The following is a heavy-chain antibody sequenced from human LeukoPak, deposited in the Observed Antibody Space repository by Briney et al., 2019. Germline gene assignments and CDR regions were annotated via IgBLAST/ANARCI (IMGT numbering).Heavy chain of an antibody. D-gene: IGHD2-21*01. CDR2: ISPGDSET. CDR1: CSGFNKYW. V-gene: IGHV5-51*01. CDR3: VRLGSIY. Sequence: GGPLQISFKTPCSGFNKYWIGWGGRGPGKGLEWMGIISPGDSETRYSSSFQGQVTISADKSVNSAYLQWISLKASDTAIYYCVRLGSIYWGQGTLVTVSS. J-gene: IGHJ4*02.